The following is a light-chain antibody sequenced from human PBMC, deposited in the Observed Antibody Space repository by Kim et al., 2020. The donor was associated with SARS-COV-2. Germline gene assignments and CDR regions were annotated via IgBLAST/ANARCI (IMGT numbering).Light chain of an antibody. CDR3: NSRDSSGNHWV. V-gene: IGLV3-19*01. J-gene: IGLJ3*02. CDR1: SLRSYY. CDR2: GKN. Sequence: SSELTQDPAVSVALGQTVRITCQGDSLRSYYASWYQQKPGQAPVPVIHGKNNRPSGIPDRFSGSSSGNTASLTITGAQAEDEADYYCNSRDSSGNHWVFG.